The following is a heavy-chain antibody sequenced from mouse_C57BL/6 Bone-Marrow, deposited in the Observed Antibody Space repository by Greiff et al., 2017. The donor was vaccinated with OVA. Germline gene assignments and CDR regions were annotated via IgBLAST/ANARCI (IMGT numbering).Heavy chain of an antibody. Sequence: VQLQESGAELARPGASVKLSCKASGYTFTSYGISWVKQRTGQGLECIGEIYPRSGNTYYNEKFKGKATLTADKSSSTAYMELRSLTSEDSAVYFCARDPGWGQGTTLTVSS. CDR3: ARDPG. V-gene: IGHV1-81*01. J-gene: IGHJ2*01. CDR2: IYPRSGNT. CDR1: GYTFTSYG.